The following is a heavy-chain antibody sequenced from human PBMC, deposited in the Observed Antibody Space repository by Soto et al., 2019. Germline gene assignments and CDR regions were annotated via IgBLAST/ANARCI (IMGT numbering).Heavy chain of an antibody. CDR2: VSTFNDNR. V-gene: IGHV1-18*01. D-gene: IGHD3-22*01. CDR1: GYTFTNYG. Sequence: QVKLVQSGAEVKKPGASVKVSCKASGYTFTNYGLTWVRQAPGQGLEWLGWVSTFNDNRKYAQKLQGRVTLPTDTSTNTAYMELRSLRSDDTAVYYCAKDSSSYSLGDDAFDVWGQGTMVIVSS. J-gene: IGHJ3*01. CDR3: AKDSSSYSLGDDAFDV.